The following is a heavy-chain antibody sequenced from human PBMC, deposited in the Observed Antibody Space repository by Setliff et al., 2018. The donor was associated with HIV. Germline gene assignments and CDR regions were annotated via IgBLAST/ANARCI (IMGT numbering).Heavy chain of an antibody. Sequence: GGSLRLSCAASGFTLSNYWMSWVRQAPGKGLEWVSFIRTKNYRGTTEYAASVEGRFTISRDDSRGVAYLQMNSLKSEDTAVYYCSRGGRPTDEYVWFDPWGQGTQVTVSS. V-gene: IGHV3-49*04. D-gene: IGHD2-15*01. CDR3: SRGGRPTDEYVWFDP. J-gene: IGHJ5*02. CDR1: GFTLSNYW. CDR2: IRTKNYRGTT.